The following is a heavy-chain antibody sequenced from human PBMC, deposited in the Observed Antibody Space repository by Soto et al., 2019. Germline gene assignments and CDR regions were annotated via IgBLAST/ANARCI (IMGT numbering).Heavy chain of an antibody. CDR3: TRGMDV. V-gene: IGHV1-2*02. J-gene: IGHJ6*02. Sequence: ASVKVSCKTSGYTFKLYYMHWVRQAPGQGLEWMGWINSNSGDTYYAQDFQGRIIMTRDKSTTTVFMELNSLKSDDTGVYYCTRGMDVWGQGTTVTVSS. CDR1: GYTFKLYY. CDR2: INSNSGDT.